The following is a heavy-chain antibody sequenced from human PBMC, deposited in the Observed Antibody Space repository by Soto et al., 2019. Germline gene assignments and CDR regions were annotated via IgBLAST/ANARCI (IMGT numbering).Heavy chain of an antibody. J-gene: IGHJ4*02. D-gene: IGHD7-27*01. Sequence: GGSLRLSCAASGFTFSSYSMNWVRQAPGKGLEWVSSISSSSSYIYYADSVKGRFTISRDNAKNSLYLQMNSLRAEDTAVYYCATVTSGDQSFDYWGQGTLVTVSS. CDR3: ATVTSGDQSFDY. CDR2: ISSSSSYI. CDR1: GFTFSSYS. V-gene: IGHV3-21*01.